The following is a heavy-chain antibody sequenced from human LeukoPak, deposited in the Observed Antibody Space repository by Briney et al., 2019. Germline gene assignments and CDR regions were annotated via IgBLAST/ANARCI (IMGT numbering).Heavy chain of an antibody. Sequence: SGGSLRLSCAASGFTFDDYAMHWVRQAPGKGLEWVSGISWNSGSIGYAYSVKGRFTISRDNAKNSLYLQMNSLRAEDTAVYYCAKSYYYDSSGYPHDYWGQGTLVTVSS. J-gene: IGHJ4*02. V-gene: IGHV3-9*01. CDR2: ISWNSGSI. D-gene: IGHD3-22*01. CDR3: AKSYYYDSSGYPHDY. CDR1: GFTFDDYA.